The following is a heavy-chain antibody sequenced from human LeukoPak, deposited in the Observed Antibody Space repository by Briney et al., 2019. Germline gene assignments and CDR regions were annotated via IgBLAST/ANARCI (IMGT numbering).Heavy chain of an antibody. V-gene: IGHV3-30*03. CDR1: GFTFSSYG. D-gene: IGHD1-26*01. CDR3: ARPTYSGSYYWFDY. CDR2: VSYDGGNK. Sequence: GRSLRLSCAASGFTFSSYGMHWVRQAPGKGLEWVAVVSYDGGNKDYADSVKGRFTISRDNSKNTLYLQMNSLRAEDTAVYYCARPTYSGSYYWFDYWGQGTLVTVSS. J-gene: IGHJ4*02.